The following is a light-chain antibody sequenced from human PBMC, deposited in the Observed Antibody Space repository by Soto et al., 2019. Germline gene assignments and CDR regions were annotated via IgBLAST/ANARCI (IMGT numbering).Light chain of an antibody. CDR1: QSVSNF. V-gene: IGKV3-11*01. CDR2: DTS. J-gene: IGKJ5*01. CDR3: QQRSNWPIT. Sequence: EIVLTQSPATLSLSPGKRATLSCMASQSVSNFLAWYQQKPGQAPRFLIYDTSNRATGIPARFSGSGSGTDFTLTINNLEPEDFALYYCQQRSNWPITFGQGTRLEIK.